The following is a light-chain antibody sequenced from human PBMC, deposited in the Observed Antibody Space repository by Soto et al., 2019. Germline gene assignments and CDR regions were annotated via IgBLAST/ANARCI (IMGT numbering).Light chain of an antibody. J-gene: IGKJ2*01. CDR3: QQYGSSPYT. V-gene: IGKV3-20*01. CDR1: QSVSSSY. Sequence: PGERATLSCRASQSVSSSYLAWYQQKPGQAPRLLFYGASSRATGIPDRFSGSGSGTDFTLTISRLEPEDFAVYYCQQYGSSPYTFGQGTKLEIK. CDR2: GAS.